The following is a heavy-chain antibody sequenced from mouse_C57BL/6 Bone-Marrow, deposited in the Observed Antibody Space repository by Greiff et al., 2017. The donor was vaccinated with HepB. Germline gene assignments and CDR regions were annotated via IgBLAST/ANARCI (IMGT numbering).Heavy chain of an antibody. D-gene: IGHD2-5*01. CDR1: GYTFTDYN. J-gene: IGHJ4*01. CDR3: ARAAYSNYGAMDY. V-gene: IGHV1-22*01. Sequence: VQLKESGPELVKPGASVKMSCKASGYTFTDYNMHWVKQSHGKSLEWIGYINPNNGGTSYNQKFKGKATLTVNKSSSTAYMELRSLTSEDSAVYYCARAAYSNYGAMDYWGQGTSVTVSS. CDR2: INPNNGGT.